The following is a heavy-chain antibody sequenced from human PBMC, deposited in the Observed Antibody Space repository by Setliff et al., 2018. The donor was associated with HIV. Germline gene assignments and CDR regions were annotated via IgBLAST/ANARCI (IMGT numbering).Heavy chain of an antibody. Sequence: PSETLSLTCTVSGGSITSLYWSWIRQPPGKGLEWIGTIYYSGSTYYNPSLKSRVTISVDTSTNQFSLKLSSVTAADTAVYYCARENIFFDSRIAYNWFDPWGQGTLVTVSS. J-gene: IGHJ5*02. D-gene: IGHD3-9*01. CDR3: ARENIFFDSRIAYNWFDP. V-gene: IGHV4-59*11. CDR2: IYYSGST. CDR1: GGSITSLY.